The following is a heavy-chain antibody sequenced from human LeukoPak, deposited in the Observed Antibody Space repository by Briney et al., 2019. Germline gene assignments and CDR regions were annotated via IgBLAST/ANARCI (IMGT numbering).Heavy chain of an antibody. CDR2: IKQDGSEK. J-gene: IGHJ4*02. Sequence: GGSLRLSCAASGFTFNNYWMSWVRQAPGKGLEWVANIKQDGSEKYYVDSVKGRFTISRDNAKNSLYLQMNSLRAEDTAVYYCATDRGWRTSGYYLYYFEYWGQGTLVTYSS. CDR1: GFTFNNYW. D-gene: IGHD3-3*01. V-gene: IGHV3-7*01. CDR3: ATDRGWRTSGYYLYYFEY.